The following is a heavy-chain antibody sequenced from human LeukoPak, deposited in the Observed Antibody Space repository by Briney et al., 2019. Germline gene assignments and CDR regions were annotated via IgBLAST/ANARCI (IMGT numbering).Heavy chain of an antibody. CDR1: GGSFSGYY. CDR3: ARGFTAYFDY. V-gene: IGHV4-34*01. D-gene: IGHD3-16*01. Sequence: SETLSLTCAVYGGSFSGYYWSWSRQPPGKGLEWIGEINHSGSTNSNPSLKSRVPISVDPSKNQFSLKLSSVTAADTAVYYCARGFTAYFDYWGQGTLVTVSS. CDR2: INHSGST. J-gene: IGHJ4*02.